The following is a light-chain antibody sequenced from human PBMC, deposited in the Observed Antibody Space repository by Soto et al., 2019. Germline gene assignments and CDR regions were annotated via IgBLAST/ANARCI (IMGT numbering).Light chain of an antibody. Sequence: EIVMTQSPATLSVSPGERATLSCRASQSLSFNLAWYQQKPGQAPRLLIYAASTRATGIPARFSGSGSGTEFTLTISSLQSEDFAVYYSQQYYRWPQTFGQGTKVEIK. CDR3: QQYYRWPQT. CDR1: QSLSFN. V-gene: IGKV3-15*01. J-gene: IGKJ1*01. CDR2: AAS.